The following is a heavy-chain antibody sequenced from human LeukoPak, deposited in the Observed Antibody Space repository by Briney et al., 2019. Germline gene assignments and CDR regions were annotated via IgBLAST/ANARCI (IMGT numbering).Heavy chain of an antibody. J-gene: IGHJ4*02. Sequence: RGSLRLSCAAAGFTFNNYAMSWVRQAPGKGLKWVSGISSGGSTYYADSVKGRFTISRDNSKNTLYLQMNSLRAEDTAVYYCAKDTYSTSPYYFDYWGQGTLVTVSS. CDR2: ISSGGST. V-gene: IGHV3-23*01. CDR3: AKDTYSTSPYYFDY. CDR1: GFTFNNYA. D-gene: IGHD1-26*01.